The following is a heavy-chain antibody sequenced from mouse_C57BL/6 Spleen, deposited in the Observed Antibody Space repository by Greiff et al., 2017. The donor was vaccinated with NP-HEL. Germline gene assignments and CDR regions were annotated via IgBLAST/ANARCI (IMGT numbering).Heavy chain of an antibody. CDR2: INPNNGGT. D-gene: IGHD4-1*01. CDR1: GYTFTDYN. J-gene: IGHJ4*01. Sequence: EVQLQQSGPELVKPGASVKMSCKASGYTFTDYNMHWVKQSHGKSLEWIGKINPNNGGTSYNQKFKGKATFTVNKSSSTAYMPLRSLTSEDSAVYYCARLLGGAMDYWGQGTSVTVSS. CDR3: ARLLGGAMDY. V-gene: IGHV1-22*01.